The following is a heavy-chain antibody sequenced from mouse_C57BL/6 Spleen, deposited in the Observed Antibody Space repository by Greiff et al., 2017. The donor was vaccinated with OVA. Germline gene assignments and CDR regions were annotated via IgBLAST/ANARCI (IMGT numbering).Heavy chain of an antibody. V-gene: IGHV5-17*01. Sequence: EVNLVESGGGLVKPGGSLKLSCAASGFTFSDYGMHWVRQAPEKGLEWVAYISSGSSTIYYADTVKGRFTISRDNAKNTLFLQMTSLRSEDTAMYYCARNYDDYFDYWGQGTTLTVSS. J-gene: IGHJ2*01. CDR2: ISSGSSTI. CDR1: GFTFSDYG. CDR3: ARNYDDYFDY. D-gene: IGHD2-4*01.